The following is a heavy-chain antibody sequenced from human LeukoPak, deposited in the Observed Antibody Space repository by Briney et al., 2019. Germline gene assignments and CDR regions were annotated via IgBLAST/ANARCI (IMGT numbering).Heavy chain of an antibody. CDR2: ISYDGTNE. J-gene: IGHJ3*02. D-gene: IGHD2-2*01. CDR3: TRGKLIVLVPAPI. CDR1: GFKFNTYA. Sequence: PGRSLRLSCTASGFKFNTYAMHWVRQAPGKGLEWLAVISYDGTNEDYADSVKGRFTISRDNSKNTLYLQMNSLRVEDTAVYYCTRGKLIVLVPAPIWGQGTMVTVSS. V-gene: IGHV3-30-3*01.